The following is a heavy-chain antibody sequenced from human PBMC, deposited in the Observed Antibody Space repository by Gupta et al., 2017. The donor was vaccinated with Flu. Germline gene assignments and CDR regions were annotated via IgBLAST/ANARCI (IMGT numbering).Heavy chain of an antibody. V-gene: IGHV3-74*01. CDR3: ARDSSQSTHFDY. Sequence: SYADSVKGRFTISRDNAKNTLYLQMNSLRAEDTAVYYCARDSSQSTHFDYWGQGTLVTVSS. J-gene: IGHJ4*02.